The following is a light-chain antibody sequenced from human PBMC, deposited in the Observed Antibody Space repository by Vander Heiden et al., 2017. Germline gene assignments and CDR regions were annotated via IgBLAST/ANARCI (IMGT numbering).Light chain of an antibody. V-gene: IGKV1-8*01. Sequence: AIRMTQSPSPFSASTGDRVTIPCRASQGISIYLAWYQQKPGKAPKLLIYAASTLQSGVPSRFSGSGSGTDFTLTISCLQSEDFATYYCQQYYSYSYTFGQGTKLEIK. CDR1: QGISIY. J-gene: IGKJ2*01. CDR2: AAS. CDR3: QQYYSYSYT.